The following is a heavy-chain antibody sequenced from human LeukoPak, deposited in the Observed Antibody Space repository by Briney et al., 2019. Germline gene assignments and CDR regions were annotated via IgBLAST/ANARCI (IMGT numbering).Heavy chain of an antibody. V-gene: IGHV1-46*01. CDR3: VRMSYDSSGVYTYFYYGMDV. CDR1: GYTFTSYY. CDR2: INPSGGST. Sequence: ASVKVSCKASGYTFTSYYMHWVRQAPGQGLEWMGIINPSGGSTIYAQKFQGRITMTRDTSTSTVYMELSSLRSEDTAVYYCVRMSYDSSGVYTYFYYGMDVWGQGTTVTVSS. D-gene: IGHD3-22*01. J-gene: IGHJ6*02.